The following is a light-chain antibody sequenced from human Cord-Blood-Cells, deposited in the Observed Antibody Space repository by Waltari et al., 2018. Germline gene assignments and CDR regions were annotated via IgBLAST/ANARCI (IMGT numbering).Light chain of an antibody. J-gene: IGKJ3*01. CDR1: QSVSSSY. V-gene: IGKV3-20*01. CDR2: AAS. CDR3: QQYGSSFT. Sequence: DIVLTQSPGTLSLSPGDRATLSCRASQSVSSSYLAWYQQKPDQAPRLLIYAASSRATGIPDRFSGSGSATDFPLTISRLEPEDVAVYYCQQYGSSFTFGPGTKVDIK.